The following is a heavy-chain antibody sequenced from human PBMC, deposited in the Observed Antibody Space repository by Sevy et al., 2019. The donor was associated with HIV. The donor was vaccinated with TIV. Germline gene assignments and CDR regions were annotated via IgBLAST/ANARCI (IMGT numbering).Heavy chain of an antibody. V-gene: IGHV1-18*04. D-gene: IGHD6-6*01. J-gene: IGHJ6*02. Sequence: ASVKVSCKASGYTFTSYGISWVRQAPGQGLEWMGWISAYNGNTNYAQKLQGRVTMTTDTSTSTAYMELRRLRSDDTAVYYCIRRYSSSSGFYYYYGMDVWGQGTTVTVSS. CDR3: IRRYSSSSGFYYYYGMDV. CDR2: ISAYNGNT. CDR1: GYTFTSYG.